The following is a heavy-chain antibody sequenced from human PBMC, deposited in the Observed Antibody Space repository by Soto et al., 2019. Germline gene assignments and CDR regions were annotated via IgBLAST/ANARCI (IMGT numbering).Heavy chain of an antibody. CDR1: GFMFSNYA. CDR3: VRDGYSGSAPGYRYYGMDV. J-gene: IGHJ6*02. Sequence: EVQLLQSGGGLVQPGGSLRLSCAASGFMFSNYAMNWVRQAPGKGVEWVSGISASGDTTEYADSVKGRFSVSRDNSKNTLYLQMNSLRAEDTAVYYCVRDGYSGSAPGYRYYGMDVWGQGTTVTVSS. CDR2: ISASGDTT. V-gene: IGHV3-23*01. D-gene: IGHD3-16*01.